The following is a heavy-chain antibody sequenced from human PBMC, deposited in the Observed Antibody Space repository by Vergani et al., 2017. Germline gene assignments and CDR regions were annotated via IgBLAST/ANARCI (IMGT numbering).Heavy chain of an antibody. J-gene: IGHJ4*02. V-gene: IGHV3-23*01. CDR2: FSASGGST. Sequence: EVQLLESGGGLVQPGGSLRLSCAASGFTLSIYAMSWVRQAPGKGLEWVSTFSASGGSTYYAASVKGRFTISRDITKDTLYMQMNSLRAEDTAVYYCANLRIYCSSTSCYYPAFDYWGQGTLVTVSS. D-gene: IGHD2-2*01. CDR1: GFTLSIYA. CDR3: ANLRIYCSSTSCYYPAFDY.